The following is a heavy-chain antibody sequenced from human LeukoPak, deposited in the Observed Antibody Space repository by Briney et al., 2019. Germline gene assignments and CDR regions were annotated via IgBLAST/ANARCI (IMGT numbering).Heavy chain of an antibody. CDR3: ARVLDCFDL. CDR1: GGSISSGGYS. J-gene: IGHJ2*01. D-gene: IGHD2-21*02. CDR2: IYHSGST. Sequence: PSETLSLTCSVSGGSISSGGYSWSWIRQPPGKGLEWIGYIYHSGSTYYNPSLKSRVTISVDTSKNQFSLKLSSVTAADTAVYYCARVLDCFDLWGRGTLVTVSS. V-gene: IGHV4-30-2*01.